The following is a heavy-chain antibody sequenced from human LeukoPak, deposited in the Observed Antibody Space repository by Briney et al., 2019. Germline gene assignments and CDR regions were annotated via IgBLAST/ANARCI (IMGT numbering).Heavy chain of an antibody. J-gene: IGHJ6*03. Sequence: LSLTCAVSGFPITSGSDFYWGWIRQPPEKGLEWVSYISSSGSTIYYADSVKGRFTISRDNAKNSLYLQMNSLRAEDTAVYYCAREYYDILVYYYYMDVWGKGTTVTVSS. CDR2: ISSSGSTI. CDR3: AREYYDILVYYYYMDV. CDR1: GFPITSGSDFY. V-gene: IGHV3-11*04. D-gene: IGHD3-9*01.